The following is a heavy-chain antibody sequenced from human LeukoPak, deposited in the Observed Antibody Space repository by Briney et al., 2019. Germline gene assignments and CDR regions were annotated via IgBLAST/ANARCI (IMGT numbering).Heavy chain of an antibody. V-gene: IGHV4-34*01. J-gene: IGHJ4*02. CDR2: ISHSGGI. CDR3: VRGHSEYWSD. Sequence: PSETLSLTCAAYGGSFSDFYWNWIRQPPGKGLEWIGQISHSGGINYNPSLQSRVTLSVDTSNNHFSLRLTPVTAADTAVYYCVRGHSEYWSDWGQGSLVTVSS. D-gene: IGHD3-3*01. CDR1: GGSFSDFY.